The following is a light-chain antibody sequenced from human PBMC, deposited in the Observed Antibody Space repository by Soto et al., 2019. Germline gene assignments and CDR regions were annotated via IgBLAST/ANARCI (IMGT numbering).Light chain of an antibody. CDR3: QQRNSWPLT. J-gene: IGKJ4*01. CDR1: QSVSNNY. Sequence: EIVLTQSPGTLSLSPGERATLSCRASQSVSNNYLAWYQQKPGQAPRLLIYDASDRATGIPARFSGSGSGTDFTLTISSLEPEDFAVYYCQQRNSWPLTFGGGTKV. CDR2: DAS. V-gene: IGKV3-11*01.